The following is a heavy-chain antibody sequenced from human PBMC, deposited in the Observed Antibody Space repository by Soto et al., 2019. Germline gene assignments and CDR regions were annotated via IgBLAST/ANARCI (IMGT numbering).Heavy chain of an antibody. CDR3: ARGRGYSSSCNWFDP. D-gene: IGHD6-13*01. V-gene: IGHV4-61*01. CDR1: GGSVSSGSYY. CDR2: IYYSGST. Sequence: PSETLSLTCTVSGGSVSSGSYYWSWIRQPPGKGLEWIGYIYYSGSTNYNPSLKSRVTISVDTSKNQFSLKLSSVTAADTAVYYCARGRGYSSSCNWFDPWGQGTLVTVSS. J-gene: IGHJ5*02.